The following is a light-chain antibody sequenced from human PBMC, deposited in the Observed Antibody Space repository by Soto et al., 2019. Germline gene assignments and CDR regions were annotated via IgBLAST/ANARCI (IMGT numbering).Light chain of an antibody. CDR2: GAS. V-gene: IGKV3-20*01. J-gene: IGKJ1*01. Sequence: EIVLTQFPGTLSLSPGERATLSCRASQSVSSSYLAWYQQKPGQAPRLLIYGASRRATGIPDRFSGSGSGTDFTLTISRLEPEDFAVYYCQQYGTSFRTFGQGTKVEIK. CDR1: QSVSSSY. CDR3: QQYGTSFRT.